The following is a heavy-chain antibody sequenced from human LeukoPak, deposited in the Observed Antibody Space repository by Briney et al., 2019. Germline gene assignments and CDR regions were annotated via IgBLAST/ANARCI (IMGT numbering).Heavy chain of an antibody. CDR1: GFTFSSYY. V-gene: IGHV3-48*04. J-gene: IGHJ4*02. D-gene: IGHD2-2*01. Sequence: GGSLRLSCAASGFTFSSYYMSWVRQAPGKGLEWVSYISGSSTTIYYSDSVKGRFTVSRDNAKNSLYLQMNSLRAEDTAVYYCARGVVPAAIRYYFDYWGQGTLVTVSS. CDR3: ARGVVPAAIRYYFDY. CDR2: ISGSSTTI.